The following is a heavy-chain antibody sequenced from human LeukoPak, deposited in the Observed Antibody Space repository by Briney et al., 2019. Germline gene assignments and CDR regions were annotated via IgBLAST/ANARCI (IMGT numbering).Heavy chain of an antibody. D-gene: IGHD3-16*01. CDR2: INSDGSST. J-gene: IGHJ4*02. Sequence: GGSLRLSCAASGFTFSSYWMHWVRQAPGKGLVWVSRINSDGSSTSYADSVKGRFTISRDNAKNALYLQMNSLRAEDTAVYYCARDRGVGGDYFDYWGQGTLVTVSS. V-gene: IGHV3-74*01. CDR1: GFTFSSYW. CDR3: ARDRGVGGDYFDY.